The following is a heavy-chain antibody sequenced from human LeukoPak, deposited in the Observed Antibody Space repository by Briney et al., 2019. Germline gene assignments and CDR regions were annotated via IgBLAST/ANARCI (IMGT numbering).Heavy chain of an antibody. J-gene: IGHJ4*02. V-gene: IGHV4-59*08. CDR3: ARLASGSYGPLTPFDY. Sequence: SETLSLTCPVSGCSISSYYWSWIRQPPGKGLAWIGDLYYSGSTNYNPSLKSRVTISVDTSKNQFSLRLSSVTAADTAVYYSARLASGSYGPLTPFDYWGQGTLVTVSS. CDR2: LYYSGST. CDR1: GCSISSYY. D-gene: IGHD1-26*01.